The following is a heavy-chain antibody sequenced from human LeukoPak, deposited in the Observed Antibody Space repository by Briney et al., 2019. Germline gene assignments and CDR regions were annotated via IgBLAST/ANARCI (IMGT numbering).Heavy chain of an antibody. CDR2: FDPEDGET. CDR1: GYTLTELS. Sequence: ASVKVSYKVSGYTLTELSMHWVRQAPGKGLEWMGGFDPEDGETIYAQKFQGRVTMTEDTSTDTAYMELSSLRSEDTAVYYCATWKGYDSYYYMDVWGKGTTVTVSS. CDR3: ATWKGYDSYYYMDV. V-gene: IGHV1-24*01. J-gene: IGHJ6*03. D-gene: IGHD5-12*01.